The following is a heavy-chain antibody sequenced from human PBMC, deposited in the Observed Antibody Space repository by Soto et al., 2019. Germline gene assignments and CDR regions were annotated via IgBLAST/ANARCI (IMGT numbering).Heavy chain of an antibody. CDR2: ISDHGKNK. Sequence: VQLVESGGGVVQPGRSLRLSCVASGFTFSDYAMQWVRQAPGKGLEWVTTISDHGKNKYYADSVKGRFTISRDNSVDTLYLQMKNLRADDTAVYYCATYYYDASGYRGQLDYWGQGTLVTVSS. V-gene: IGHV3-30*04. CDR3: ATYYYDASGYRGQLDY. CDR1: GFTFSDYA. J-gene: IGHJ4*02. D-gene: IGHD3-22*01.